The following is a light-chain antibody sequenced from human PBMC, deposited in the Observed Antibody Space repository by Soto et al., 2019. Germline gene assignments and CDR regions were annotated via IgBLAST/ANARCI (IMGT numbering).Light chain of an antibody. CDR2: EVS. J-gene: IGLJ3*02. Sequence: QSALTQPPSASGSPGPSVTISCAGTSSDIGLYNYVSWYQHHPGKAPKLIIYEVSKRPSGVPDRFSGSKSGNTASLTVSGLQAEDEADYYGSSYAGDINFDVFGGGTKVTVL. CDR1: SSDIGLYNY. CDR3: SSYAGDINFDV. V-gene: IGLV2-8*01.